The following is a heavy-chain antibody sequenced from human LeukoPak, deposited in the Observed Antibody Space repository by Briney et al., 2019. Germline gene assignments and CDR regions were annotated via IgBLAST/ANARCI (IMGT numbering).Heavy chain of an antibody. CDR3: ARVVYWGSGSFHFDY. CDR1: GYSISSGYY. D-gene: IGHD3-10*01. V-gene: IGHV4-38-2*01. Sequence: PSETLSCTSAVSGYSISSGYYWGWIRQPPGKGLEWIGSIYHSGSTYYNPSLKSRVTISVDTSKNQFSLKLSSVTGADTAVYYCARVVYWGSGSFHFDYWGQGTLVTVSS. J-gene: IGHJ4*02. CDR2: IYHSGST.